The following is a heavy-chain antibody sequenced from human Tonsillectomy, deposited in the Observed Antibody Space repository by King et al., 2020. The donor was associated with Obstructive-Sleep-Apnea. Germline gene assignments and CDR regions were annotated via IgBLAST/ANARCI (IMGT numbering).Heavy chain of an antibody. CDR2: ISSDGSNK. CDR1: GFTFSNYT. V-gene: IGHV3-30*04. J-gene: IGHJ3*02. Sequence: VQLVESGGGVVQPGRSLKLSCAASGFTFSNYTMHWVRHAPGKGWEWVAVISSDGSNKYYADSVKGRFTISRDNSKNTLYLRMNSLRAEDTAVYYCASLVGATSWDAFDIWGQGTVVSVSS. D-gene: IGHD1-26*01. CDR3: ASLVGATSWDAFDI.